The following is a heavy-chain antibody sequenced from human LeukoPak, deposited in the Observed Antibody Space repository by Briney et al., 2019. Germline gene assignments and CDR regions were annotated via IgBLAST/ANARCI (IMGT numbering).Heavy chain of an antibody. CDR3: ARDSGYGGIYYFDY. J-gene: IGHJ4*02. D-gene: IGHD4-23*01. V-gene: IGHV4-31*03. CDR1: GGSISSGGYY. CDR2: IYYSGSP. Sequence: PSQTLSLTCTVSGGSISSGGYYWSWIRQHPGKGLEWIGYIYYSGSPYYNPSLKSRVTISVDTSKNQFSLKLSSVTAADTAVYYCARDSGYGGIYYFDYWGQGTLVTVSS.